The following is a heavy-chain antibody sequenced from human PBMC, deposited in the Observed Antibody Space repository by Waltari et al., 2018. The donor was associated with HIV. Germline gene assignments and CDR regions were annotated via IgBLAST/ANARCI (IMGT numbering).Heavy chain of an antibody. CDR3: ARDRAYYYDSSGYLFDY. Sequence: QVQLVESGGGVVQPGRSLRRSCAASGFTFSSYAMHWVGQAPGKGLEWVAVISYDGSNKYYADSVKGRFTISRDNSKNTLYLQMNSLRAEDTAVYYCARDRAYYYDSSGYLFDYWGQGTLVTVSS. V-gene: IGHV3-30*04. J-gene: IGHJ4*02. D-gene: IGHD3-22*01. CDR1: GFTFSSYA. CDR2: ISYDGSNK.